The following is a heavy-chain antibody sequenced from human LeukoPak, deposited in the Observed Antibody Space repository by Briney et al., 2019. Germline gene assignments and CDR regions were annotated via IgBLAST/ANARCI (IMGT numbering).Heavy chain of an antibody. V-gene: IGHV1-2*04. J-gene: IGHJ4*02. CDR2: INPNSGGT. CDR3: ARDLGDYGSGSYFTFDY. D-gene: IGHD3-10*01. CDR1: GYTFTGYY. Sequence: ASVKVSCKASGYTFTGYYMHWVRQAPGQGLEWMGWINPNSGGTNYAQKFQGWVTMTGDTSISTAYMELSRLRSDDTAVYYCARDLGDYGSGSYFTFDYWGQGTLVTVSS.